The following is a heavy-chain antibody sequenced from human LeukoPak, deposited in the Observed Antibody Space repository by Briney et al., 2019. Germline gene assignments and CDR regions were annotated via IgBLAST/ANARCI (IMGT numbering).Heavy chain of an antibody. V-gene: IGHV1-2*02. D-gene: IGHD6-13*01. CDR1: GYTFAGYY. CDR2: INPNSGGT. CDR3: AKDKPWEQQLKY. Sequence: GASVKVSCKASGYTFAGYYVHWVRQAPGQGLEWMGWINPNSGGTYFAQKFQGRVTMTTDTSTSTAYMELRSLRSDDTAVYYCAKDKPWEQQLKYWGQGTLVTVSS. J-gene: IGHJ4*02.